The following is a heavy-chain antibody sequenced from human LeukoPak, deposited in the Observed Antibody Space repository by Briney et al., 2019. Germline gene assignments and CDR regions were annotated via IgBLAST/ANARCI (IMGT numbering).Heavy chain of an antibody. CDR1: GGTFSSYA. D-gene: IGHD6-13*01. CDR3: ARHTAAAGTGY. V-gene: IGHV1-69*13. Sequence: GASVRVSCKASGGTFSSYAISWVRQAPGQGLEWMGGIIPIFGTANYAQKFQGRVTITADESTSTAYMELSSLRSEDTAVYYCARHTAAAGTGYWGQGTLVTVSS. J-gene: IGHJ4*02. CDR2: IIPIFGTA.